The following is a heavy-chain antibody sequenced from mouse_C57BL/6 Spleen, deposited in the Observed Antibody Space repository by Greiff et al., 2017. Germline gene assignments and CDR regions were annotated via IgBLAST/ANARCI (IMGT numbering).Heavy chain of an antibody. V-gene: IGHV1-69*01. J-gene: IGHJ2*01. D-gene: IGHD2-4*01. CDR3: ARWDYLGYFDY. CDR2: IDPSDSYT. CDR1: GYTFTSYW. Sequence: VQLQQPGAELVMPGASVKLSCKASGYTFTSYWMHWVKQRPGQGLEWIGEIDPSDSYTNYNQKFKGKSTLTVDKSSSTAYMQLSSLTSEDSAVYYCARWDYLGYFDYWGQGTTLTVSS.